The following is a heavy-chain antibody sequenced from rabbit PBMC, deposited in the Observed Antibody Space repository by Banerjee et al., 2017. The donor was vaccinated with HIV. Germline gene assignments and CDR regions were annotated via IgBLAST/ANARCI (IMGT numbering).Heavy chain of an antibody. CDR2: GSA. J-gene: IGHJ4*01. Sequence: GSAYYASWAKGRFTISKTSSTTVTLQMTSLTAADTATYFCARDDATGTFYGYWDLWGPGTLVTVS. V-gene: IGHV1S40*01. D-gene: IGHD6-1*01. CDR3: ARDDATGTFYGYWDL.